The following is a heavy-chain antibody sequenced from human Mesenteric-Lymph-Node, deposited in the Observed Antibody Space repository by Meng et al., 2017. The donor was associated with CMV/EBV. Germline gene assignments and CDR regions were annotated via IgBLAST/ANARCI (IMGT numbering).Heavy chain of an antibody. CDR3: ARDAEGGRIVVVPATMVY. Sequence: GGSLRLSCAASGFTFSKYWMHWVRQAPGKGLVWVSRIIGDGGSTTYADSVQGRFTISRDNAKNTLYLQMNSLRAEDTAVYYCARDAEGGRIVVVPATMVYWGQGTLVTVSS. CDR1: GFTFSKYW. V-gene: IGHV3-74*01. CDR2: IIGDGGST. D-gene: IGHD2-2*01. J-gene: IGHJ4*02.